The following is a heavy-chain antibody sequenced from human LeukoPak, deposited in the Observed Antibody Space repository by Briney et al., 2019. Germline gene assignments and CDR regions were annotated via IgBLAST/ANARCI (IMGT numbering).Heavy chain of an antibody. CDR2: ISGSGGST. V-gene: IGHV3-23*01. D-gene: IGHD2-21*02. CDR3: AKDPHIVVVTATHDGY. Sequence: QAGGSLRLSCAASGFTFSSYAMSWVRQAPGKGLEWVSAISGSGGSTYYADSVKGRFTISRDNSKNTLYLQMNSLRAEDTAVYYCAKDPHIVVVTATHDGYWGQGTLVTVSS. J-gene: IGHJ4*02. CDR1: GFTFSSYA.